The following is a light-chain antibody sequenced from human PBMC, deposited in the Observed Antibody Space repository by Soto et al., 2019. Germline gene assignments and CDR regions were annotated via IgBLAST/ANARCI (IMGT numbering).Light chain of an antibody. CDR3: QQLNSYPPT. Sequence: DIQLTQSPSFLSASVGDRVTITCRASQGISSYLAWYQQKPGKAPKLLIYAASTLQSGVPSRFSGSRSGTEFTLTISSLQPEDFATCYCQQLNSYPPTFGPGTRLEIK. CDR2: AAS. CDR1: QGISSY. V-gene: IGKV1-9*01. J-gene: IGKJ5*01.